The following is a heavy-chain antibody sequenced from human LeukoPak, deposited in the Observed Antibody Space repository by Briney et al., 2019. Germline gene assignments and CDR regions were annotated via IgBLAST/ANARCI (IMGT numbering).Heavy chain of an antibody. D-gene: IGHD3-16*01. CDR1: GYSISSGYY. V-gene: IGHV4-38-2*02. Sequence: PSETLSLTCTVSGYSISSGYYWGWIRQPPGKGLEWIGSIYHSGSTYYNPSLKSRVTISVDTSKNQFSLKLSSVTAADTAVYYCARWAYDYVWGSYKALDPWGQGTLVTVSS. CDR3: ARWAYDYVWGSYKALDP. CDR2: IYHSGST. J-gene: IGHJ5*02.